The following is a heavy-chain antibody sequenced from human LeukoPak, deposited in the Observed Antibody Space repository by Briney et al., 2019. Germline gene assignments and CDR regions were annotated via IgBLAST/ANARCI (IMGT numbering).Heavy chain of an antibody. CDR1: GFTFSSSA. Sequence: SVKVSCKVSGFTFSSSAMQWVRQARGQRLEWIGWIVVGSGNTIYAQKFQERVRITRDLSTSTAYMELSSLRSEDTAVYYCAAAIYSSDWNSWDWGQGTLVTVSS. D-gene: IGHD6-19*01. CDR3: AAAIYSSDWNSWD. J-gene: IGHJ4*02. V-gene: IGHV1-58*02. CDR2: IVVGSGNT.